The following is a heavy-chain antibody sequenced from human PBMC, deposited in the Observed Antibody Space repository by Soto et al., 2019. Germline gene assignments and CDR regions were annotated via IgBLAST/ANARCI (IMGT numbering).Heavy chain of an antibody. CDR1: GLVFSSYG. CDR2: ISYDGKKR. V-gene: IGHV3-30*04. Sequence: VHLVESGGGVVQPGASLRLSCEASGLVFSSYGMHWVRQGPGKGLEWVATISYDGKKRFYTQSVQGRFTIYRDNSKNTVTLQMNSLRDEDTALYYCAREGGFPQDLYYYGMDVWGQGTTVTVSS. D-gene: IGHD5-12*01. CDR3: AREGGFPQDLYYYGMDV. J-gene: IGHJ6*02.